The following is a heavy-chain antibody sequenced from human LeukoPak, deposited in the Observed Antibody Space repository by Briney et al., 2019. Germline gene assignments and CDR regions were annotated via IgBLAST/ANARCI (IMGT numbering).Heavy chain of an antibody. Sequence: SQTLSLTCTVSGGSISSGDYYWSWIRQPPGKGLEWIGYIYYSGSTYYNPSLKSRVNISVDTSKNQFSLKLSSVTAADTAVYYCASYEYYDFWSGYQDYYYMDVWGKGTTVTVSS. D-gene: IGHD3-3*01. J-gene: IGHJ6*03. V-gene: IGHV4-30-4*08. CDR2: IYYSGST. CDR3: ASYEYYDFWSGYQDYYYMDV. CDR1: GGSISSGDYY.